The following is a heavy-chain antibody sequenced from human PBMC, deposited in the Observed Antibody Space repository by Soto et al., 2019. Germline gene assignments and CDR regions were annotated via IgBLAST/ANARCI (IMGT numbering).Heavy chain of an antibody. CDR1: GFTFSSYS. V-gene: IGHV3-21*01. D-gene: IGHD3-10*01. Sequence: EVQLVESGGGLVKPGGSLRLSCAASGFTFSSYSMNWVRQAPGKGLEWVSSISSSSSYIYYADSVKGRFTISRDNAKNSLYLQMNSLRAEDTAVYYCASMVRGVMSGVDPWGQGTLVTVSS. J-gene: IGHJ5*02. CDR3: ASMVRGVMSGVDP. CDR2: ISSSSSYI.